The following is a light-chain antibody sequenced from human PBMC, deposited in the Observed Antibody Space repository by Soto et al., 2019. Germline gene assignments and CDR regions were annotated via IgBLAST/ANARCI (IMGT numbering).Light chain of an antibody. Sequence: DIQMTQSPSTLSASVGDRVTITCRASQSISSWLAWYQQKPGKAPKLLIYDASSLGSGVPSRFSGSGSGTEFTLTISSLQPDDFATYYCQQYNSYSQWTFGQGTKVEIK. V-gene: IGKV1-5*01. CDR2: DAS. J-gene: IGKJ1*01. CDR1: QSISSW. CDR3: QQYNSYSQWT.